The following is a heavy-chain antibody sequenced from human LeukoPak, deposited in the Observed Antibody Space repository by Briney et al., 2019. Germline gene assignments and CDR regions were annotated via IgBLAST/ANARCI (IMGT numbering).Heavy chain of an antibody. CDR2: TQYDGSNE. J-gene: IGHJ6*03. D-gene: IGHD6-6*01. CDR1: GFTFSSYG. V-gene: IGHV3-30*02. Sequence: GGSLRLSCAASGFTFSSYGMHWVRQAPGKGLEWVAYTQYDGSNEQYADSVKGRFSISRDNSKNTLYLQMNSLRAEDTAVYYCAREGSSSSYYYMDVWGKGTTVTVSS. CDR3: AREGSSSSYYYMDV.